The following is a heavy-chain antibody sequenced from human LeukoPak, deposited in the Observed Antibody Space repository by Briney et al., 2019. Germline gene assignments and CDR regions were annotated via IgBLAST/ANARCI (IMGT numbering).Heavy chain of an antibody. J-gene: IGHJ4*02. CDR2: IYHSGST. CDR1: GGSIRSYY. CDR3: ARVGIAAAGYYFDY. D-gene: IGHD6-13*01. V-gene: IGHV4-59*01. Sequence: SETLSLTCTVSGGSIRSYYWSWIRQPPGKGLEWIGYIYHSGSTNYNPSLKSRVTISVDTSKNQFSLKLSSVTAADTAVYYCARVGIAAAGYYFDYWGQGTLVTVSS.